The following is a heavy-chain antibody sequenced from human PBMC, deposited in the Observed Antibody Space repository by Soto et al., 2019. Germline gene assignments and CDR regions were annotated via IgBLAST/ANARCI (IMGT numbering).Heavy chain of an antibody. CDR2: VYHSGST. CDR1: GYSINTGFN. V-gene: IGHV4-38-2*02. J-gene: IGHJ5*02. D-gene: IGHD1-1*01. CDR3: ARDRERFDP. Sequence: SETLSLTCAVSGYSINTGFNWGWIRRPPGKGLEWIGSVYHSGSTYYNPSLKSRVTISVDESKNQIFLKLSSVTAADTAVYYCARDRERFDPWGQGTLVTVSS.